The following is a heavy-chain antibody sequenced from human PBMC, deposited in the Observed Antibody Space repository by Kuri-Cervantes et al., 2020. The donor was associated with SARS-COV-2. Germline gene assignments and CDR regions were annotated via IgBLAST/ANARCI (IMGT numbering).Heavy chain of an antibody. J-gene: IGHJ6*02. D-gene: IGHD2-15*01. Sequence: GESLKISCAASGFTFSSYGMHWVRQAPGKGLEWVAVIWCDGSNKYYAGSVKGRFTISRDNSKNTLYLQMNSLRAEDTAVYHCARDPGGDLLLQYYYGMDVWGQGTTVTVSS. CDR3: ARDPGGDLLLQYYYGMDV. CDR1: GFTFSSYG. CDR2: IWCDGSNK. V-gene: IGHV3-33*01.